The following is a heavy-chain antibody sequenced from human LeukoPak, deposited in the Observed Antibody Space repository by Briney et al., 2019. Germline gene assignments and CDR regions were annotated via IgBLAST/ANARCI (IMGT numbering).Heavy chain of an antibody. D-gene: IGHD3-10*01. CDR1: GFTFSSYA. J-gene: IGHJ4*02. Sequence: TGGSLRLSCAASGFTFSSYAMSWVRQAPGKGLEWVSAISGSGGSTYYADSVKGRFTISRDNSKNTLYLQMNSLRAEDTAVYYRAKARSAVRGVIGYFDYWGQGTLVTVSS. CDR2: ISGSGGST. V-gene: IGHV3-23*01. CDR3: AKARSAVRGVIGYFDY.